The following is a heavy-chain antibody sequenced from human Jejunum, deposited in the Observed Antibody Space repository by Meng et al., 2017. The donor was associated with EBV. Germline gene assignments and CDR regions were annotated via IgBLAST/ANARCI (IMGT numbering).Heavy chain of an antibody. V-gene: IGHV3-53*01. Sequence: QLVVSGGGLIRPVGSLRLSWSAFGFIVSNSYFSWVRQAPGKGLEWVSVIYSDSTTHYADSVKGRFTMSRDNSKSTLFLQMDSLRAEDTAIYYCAKRETSGWYDLWGQGTLVTVSS. CDR1: GFIVSNSY. D-gene: IGHD6-19*01. J-gene: IGHJ5*01. CDR3: AKRETSGWYDL. CDR2: IYSDSTT.